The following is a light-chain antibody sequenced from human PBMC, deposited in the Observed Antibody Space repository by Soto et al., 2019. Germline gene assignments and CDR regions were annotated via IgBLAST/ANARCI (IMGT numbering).Light chain of an antibody. J-gene: IGLJ2*01. CDR2: LNNDGSH. CDR3: QTWGTGFQV. Sequence: QAVLTQSPSASASLGASVKLTCTLSSGHSSYAIAWHQKQPGKRPRYLMDLNNDGSHTKGDGIPDRFSGSSSGAERYLIISSFQSEDEADYYCQTWGTGFQVFGVGTKLTVL. CDR1: SGHSSYA. V-gene: IGLV4-69*01.